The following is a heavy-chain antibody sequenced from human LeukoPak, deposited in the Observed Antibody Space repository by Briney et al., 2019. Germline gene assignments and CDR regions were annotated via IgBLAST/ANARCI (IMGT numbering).Heavy chain of an antibody. Sequence: GASVKVSCKASGYTFTSYYMHWVRQAPGQGLEWMGWISAYNGNTNYAQKLQGRVTMTTDTSTSTAYMELRSLRSDDTAVYYCARERYYYDSSGAFDYWGQGTLVTVSS. D-gene: IGHD3-22*01. J-gene: IGHJ4*02. CDR1: GYTFTSYY. CDR3: ARERYYYDSSGAFDY. CDR2: ISAYNGNT. V-gene: IGHV1-18*04.